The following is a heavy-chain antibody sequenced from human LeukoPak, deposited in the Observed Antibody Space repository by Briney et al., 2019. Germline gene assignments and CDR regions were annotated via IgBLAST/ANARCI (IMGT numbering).Heavy chain of an antibody. V-gene: IGHV1-18*01. CDR1: GYTFTSYD. J-gene: IGHJ4*02. CDR3: ARVELSLLYFDY. D-gene: IGHD1-7*01. CDR2: ISAYNGNT. Sequence: ASVKVSCKASGYTFTSYDFNWLRQAPGQGLEWMGWISAYNGNTNYAQKLQGRVTMTTDTSTSTAYMELRSLRSDDTAVYYCARVELSLLYFDYWGQGTLVTVSS.